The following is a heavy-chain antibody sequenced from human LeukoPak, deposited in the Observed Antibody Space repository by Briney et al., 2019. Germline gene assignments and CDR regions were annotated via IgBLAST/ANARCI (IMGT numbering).Heavy chain of an antibody. J-gene: IGHJ4*02. CDR1: GFTFSSHA. D-gene: IGHD2-15*01. V-gene: IGHV3-23*01. CDR2: ISGGGGNT. CDR3: AKDWKEVGCCSSGSCYSDY. Sequence: PGGSLRLSCVASGFTFSSHAMSWVRQAPGKGLEWVSAISGGGGNTYYADSVKGRFTISRDNSKNTLYLQMNSLRAEDTAVYYCAKDWKEVGCCSSGSCYSDYWGQGTLVTVSS.